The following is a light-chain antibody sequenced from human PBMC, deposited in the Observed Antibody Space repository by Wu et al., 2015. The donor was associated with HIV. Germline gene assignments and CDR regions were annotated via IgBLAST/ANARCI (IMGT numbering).Light chain of an antibody. CDR2: GAS. CDR3: QQYGSSPYT. V-gene: IGKV3-20*01. CDR1: QTVSATY. Sequence: IVLTQSPGTLSSSPGERATLSCRASQTVSATYLAWYQQKFGQAPRLLVYGASSRATGVPDRFSGSGSGTDFTLTISRLDPEDAAVYYCQQYGSSPYTFGQGTNLEIK. J-gene: IGKJ2*01.